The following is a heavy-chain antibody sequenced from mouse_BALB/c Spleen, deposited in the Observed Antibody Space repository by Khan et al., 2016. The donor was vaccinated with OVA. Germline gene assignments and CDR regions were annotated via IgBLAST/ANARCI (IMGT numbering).Heavy chain of an antibody. V-gene: IGHV3-2*02. CDR1: GYSITSDYA. D-gene: IGHD4-1*01. CDR3: AMGRTY. Sequence: EVKLEVSGPGLVKSSQSLSLTCTVTGYSITSDYAWNWIRQFPGNKLEWMGYISYSGYTSSNPSLKSRISITRDTSKNQFFLQLNSVTTEDTATYYCAMGRTYWGQGTLVTVSA. J-gene: IGHJ3*01. CDR2: ISYSGYT.